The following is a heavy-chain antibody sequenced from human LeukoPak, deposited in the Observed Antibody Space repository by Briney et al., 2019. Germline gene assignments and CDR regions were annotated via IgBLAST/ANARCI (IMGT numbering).Heavy chain of an antibody. CDR1: GGSFSGYY. CDR3: AHGRIVVVPAAIRSYYYGMDV. CDR2: INHSGST. V-gene: IGHV4-34*01. J-gene: IGHJ6*02. D-gene: IGHD2-2*02. Sequence: SETLSLTCAVYGGSFSGYYWSWIRQPPGKGLEWIGEINHSGSTNYNPSLKSRVTISVDTSKNQFSLKLSSVTAADTAVYYCAHGRIVVVPAAIRSYYYGMDVWGQGTTVTVSS.